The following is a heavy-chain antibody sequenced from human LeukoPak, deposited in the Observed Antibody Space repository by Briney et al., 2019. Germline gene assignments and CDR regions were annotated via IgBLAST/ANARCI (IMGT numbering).Heavy chain of an antibody. J-gene: IGHJ4*02. CDR3: ATVGSTDSSGYYYAHY. D-gene: IGHD3-22*01. V-gene: IGHV1-69*13. Sequence: SVKVSCRASGGTFSSYAISWVRQAPGQGLEWMGRIIPIFGTANYAQKFQGRVTITADESTSTAYMELSSLRSEDTAVYYCATVGSTDSSGYYYAHYWGQGTLVTVSS. CDR1: GGTFSSYA. CDR2: IIPIFGTA.